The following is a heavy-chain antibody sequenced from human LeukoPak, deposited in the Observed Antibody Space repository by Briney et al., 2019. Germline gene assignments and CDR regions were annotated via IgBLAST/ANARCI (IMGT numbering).Heavy chain of an antibody. D-gene: IGHD5-12*01. CDR1: RFTVSSNY. J-gene: IGHJ6*03. V-gene: IGHV3-53*01. Sequence: GSLRLSCAASRFTVSSNYMSWVLQAPGKGLEWVSVIYSDGSTYYADSVKGRFTISRDNSKNTLYLQMNSLRAEDTAVYYCARVLSSYSGYDSPYYYYYYMDVWGKWTTVTVSS. CDR3: ARVLSSYSGYDSPYYYYYYMDV. CDR2: IYSDGST.